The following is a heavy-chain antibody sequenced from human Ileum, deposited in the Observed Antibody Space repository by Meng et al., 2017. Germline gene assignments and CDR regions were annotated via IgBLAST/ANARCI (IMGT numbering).Heavy chain of an antibody. D-gene: IGHD3-3*01. J-gene: IGHJ6*02. V-gene: IGHV3-7*01. CDR3: ARGQGFSPRAGYYAMDV. CDR2: MRQDGGEK. CDR1: GFTSSNYW. Sequence: GGSLRLSCAASGFTSSNYWMTWVRQAPGKGLEWVANMRQDGGEKYYVDSVKGRGTISRDNAKESLYLQMSSLRAEDTAVYYCARGQGFSPRAGYYAMDVWGQGTTVTVSS.